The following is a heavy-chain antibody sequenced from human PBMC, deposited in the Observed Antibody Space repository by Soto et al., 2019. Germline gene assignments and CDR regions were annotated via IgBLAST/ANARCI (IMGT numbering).Heavy chain of an antibody. Sequence: ASVKVSCKASGYTFTSYAMTWVRQAPGQGLEWMGWINTNTGNPTYAQGFTGRFVFSLDTSVSTAYLQICSLKAEDTAVYYCARVVRRVGATAAFGYWGQGTLVTVSS. D-gene: IGHD1-26*01. CDR2: INTNTGNP. J-gene: IGHJ4*02. CDR1: GYTFTSYA. CDR3: ARVVRRVGATAAFGY. V-gene: IGHV7-4-1*01.